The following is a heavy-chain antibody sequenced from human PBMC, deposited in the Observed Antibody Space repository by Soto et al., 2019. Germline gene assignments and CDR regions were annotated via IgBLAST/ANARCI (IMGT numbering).Heavy chain of an antibody. D-gene: IGHD2-2*01. V-gene: IGHV5-10-1*01. CDR2: IDPSDSYT. J-gene: IGHJ6*02. CDR1: GYSFTSYW. CDR3: ARRAVVVPAANYYYYGMDV. Sequence: PGESLKISCKGSGYSFTSYWISGVRQMPGKGLEWMGRIDPSDSYTNYSPSFQGHVTISADKSISTAYLQWSSLKASDTAMYYCARRAVVVPAANYYYYGMDVWGQGTTVTVSS.